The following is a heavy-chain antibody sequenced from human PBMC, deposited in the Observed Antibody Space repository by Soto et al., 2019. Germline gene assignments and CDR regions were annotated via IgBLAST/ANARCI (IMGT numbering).Heavy chain of an antibody. J-gene: IGHJ4*02. CDR1: GITFSYYA. CDR2: ISYEGSKK. D-gene: IGHD6-19*01. V-gene: IGHV3-30-3*01. CDR3: ARERAGATLAGLDY. Sequence: QVQLVESGGGLVQPGRSLRLSCAASGITFSYYAMHWVRQAPGKGLEWVAVISYEGSKKQYADSVKGRFTISRDNSKNTLYLQMNSLKAEDTAVYYCARERAGATLAGLDYWGQGTLVTVSS.